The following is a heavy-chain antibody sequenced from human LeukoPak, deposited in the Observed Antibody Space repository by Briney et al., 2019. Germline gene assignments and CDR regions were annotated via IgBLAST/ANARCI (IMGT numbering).Heavy chain of an antibody. CDR1: GFTFRSYE. D-gene: IGHD3-3*01. Sequence: PGGSLRLSCAASGFTFRSYEMNWVRQAPGKGLEWVSYISSSSSTIYYADSVKGRFTISRDNAKNSLYLQMNSLRAEDTAVYYCARVSYDFWSGYYTDYWGQGTLVTVSS. J-gene: IGHJ4*02. CDR3: ARVSYDFWSGYYTDY. V-gene: IGHV3-48*01. CDR2: ISSSSSTI.